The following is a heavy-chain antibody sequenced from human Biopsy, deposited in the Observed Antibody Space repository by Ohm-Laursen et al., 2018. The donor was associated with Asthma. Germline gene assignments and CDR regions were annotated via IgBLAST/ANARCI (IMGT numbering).Heavy chain of an antibody. CDR3: ARGRHYDFWSGYYIEYFDY. CDR1: GGTFSSNS. J-gene: IGHJ4*02. Sequence: ASVKVSCKASGGTFSSNSINWVRQAPGQGLEWMGRINPNSGGTNYAQKFQGRVTMTRDTSISTAYMELSRLRSDDTAVYYCARGRHYDFWSGYYIEYFDYWGQGTLVTVSS. V-gene: IGHV1-2*06. D-gene: IGHD3-3*01. CDR2: INPNSGGT.